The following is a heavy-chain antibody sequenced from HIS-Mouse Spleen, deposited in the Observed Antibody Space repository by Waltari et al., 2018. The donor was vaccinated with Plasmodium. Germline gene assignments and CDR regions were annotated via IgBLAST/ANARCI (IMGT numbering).Heavy chain of an antibody. CDR1: VFTFSRYS. Sequence: EVQLVESGGGLVQPGGSLRLSCAAYVFTFSRYSMNWVRQAPGKGLEWVSYISSSSSTIYYADSVKGRFTISRDNAKNSLYLQMNSLRAEDTAVYYCARADGSYWYFDLWGRGTLVTVSS. V-gene: IGHV3-48*01. J-gene: IGHJ2*01. D-gene: IGHD1-26*01. CDR2: ISSSSSTI. CDR3: ARADGSYWYFDL.